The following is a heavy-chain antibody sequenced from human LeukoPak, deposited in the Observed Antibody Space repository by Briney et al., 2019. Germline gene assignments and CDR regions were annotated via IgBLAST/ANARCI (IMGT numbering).Heavy chain of an antibody. D-gene: IGHD3-22*01. CDR2: IYYSGST. J-gene: IGHJ4*02. CDR3: AKEHYDSSGYPFDY. V-gene: IGHV4-39*07. CDR1: GGSISSSSYY. Sequence: SETLSLTCTVSGGSISSSSYYWGWIRQPPGKGLEWIGSIYYSGSTYYNPSLKSRVTISVDTSKNHFSLMLRSVTAADTYVYDCAKEHYDSSGYPFDYWGQGTLVTVSS.